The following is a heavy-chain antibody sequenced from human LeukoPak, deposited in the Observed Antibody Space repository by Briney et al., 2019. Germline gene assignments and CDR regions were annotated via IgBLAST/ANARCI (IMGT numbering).Heavy chain of an antibody. V-gene: IGHV3-74*03. CDR3: ARAPGQNYAFDI. J-gene: IGHJ3*02. CDR2: INGDGSGT. Sequence: GGSLRLSCVASEFTFSSYWMHWVRQAPGKGLVWVSRINGDGSGTTYADSVKGRFTISRDNAKNTMYLQMNSLRAEDTAVYYCARAPGQNYAFDIWGQGTMVTVSS. CDR1: EFTFSSYW.